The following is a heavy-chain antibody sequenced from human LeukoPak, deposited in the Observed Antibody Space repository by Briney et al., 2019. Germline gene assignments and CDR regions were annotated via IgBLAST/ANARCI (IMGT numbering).Heavy chain of an antibody. CDR1: GGSISSGGYS. CDR2: IYHSGST. V-gene: IGHV4-30-2*01. CDR3: ARATYGGYAEYFQH. D-gene: IGHD4-23*01. Sequence: SETLSLTCTVSGGSISSGGYSWSWIRQPPGKGLEWIGYIYHSGSTYYNPSLKTRVTTSLDRSKNQFSLKLSSVTAADTAVYYCARATYGGYAEYFQHWGQGTLVTVSS. J-gene: IGHJ1*01.